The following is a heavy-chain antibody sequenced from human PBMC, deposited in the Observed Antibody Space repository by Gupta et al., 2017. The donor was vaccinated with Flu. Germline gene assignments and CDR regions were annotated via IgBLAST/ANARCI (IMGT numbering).Heavy chain of an antibody. CDR1: SSYA. V-gene: IGHV1-69*15. Sequence: SSYAITWVRQAPGQGLEWMGKIIPISGAENYAQKCRDRVTFTADESTTTDFMELRSLTSEDTAVYYCARGGSTSGWRGFDYWGQGTLVTASS. D-gene: IGHD6-19*01. CDR2: IIPISGAE. CDR3: ARGGSTSGWRGFDY. J-gene: IGHJ4*02.